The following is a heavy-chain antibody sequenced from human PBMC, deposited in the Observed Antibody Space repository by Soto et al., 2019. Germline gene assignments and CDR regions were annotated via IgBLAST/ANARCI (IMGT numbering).Heavy chain of an antibody. D-gene: IGHD3-22*01. CDR3: ASGETYYYDSSGYSPYGAFDI. V-gene: IGHV1-69*13. CDR1: GYTFTSYG. J-gene: IGHJ3*02. CDR2: IIPIFGTA. Sequence: SVKVSCKASGYTFTSYGISWVLQAPGQGLEWMGWIIPIFGTANYAQKFQGRVTITADESTSTAYMELSSLRSEDTAVYYCASGETYYYDSSGYSPYGAFDIWGQGTMVTVSS.